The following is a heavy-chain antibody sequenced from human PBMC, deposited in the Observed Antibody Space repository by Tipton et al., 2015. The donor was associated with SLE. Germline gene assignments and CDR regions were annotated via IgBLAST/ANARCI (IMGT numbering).Heavy chain of an antibody. CDR3: TRGIALDV. Sequence: TLSLTCTASGGSINNYYWSWVRQPPGRGLEWIGYIYFSGSTVYSPSLKSRVTISVDTSKNQFSLRLNSVTAADTAVYYCTRGIALDVWGQGTAVTVSS. CDR1: GGSINNYY. V-gene: IGHV4-59*01. J-gene: IGHJ6*02. CDR2: IYFSGST.